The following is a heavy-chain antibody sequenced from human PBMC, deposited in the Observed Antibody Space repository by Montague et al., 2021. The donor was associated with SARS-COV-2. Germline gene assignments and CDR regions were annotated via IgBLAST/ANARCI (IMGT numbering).Heavy chain of an antibody. V-gene: IGHV2-5*02. Sequence: PALVKPTQTLTLTCVFSGFSRNTDGMGVAWIRRPPGKALEWLALIYWDGDQRYSPSLKTRVTITKDTSRNRVVLTMTNLDPVDTATYYCARRYDFYRAEAFDVWGQGTMVTVSS. CDR3: ARRYDFYRAEAFDV. D-gene: IGHD3-3*01. CDR2: IYWDGDQ. CDR1: GFSRNTDGMG. J-gene: IGHJ3*01.